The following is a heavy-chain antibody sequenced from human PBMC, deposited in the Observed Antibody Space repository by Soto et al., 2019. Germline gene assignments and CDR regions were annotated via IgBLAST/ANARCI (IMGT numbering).Heavy chain of an antibody. CDR3: AKEIFAAAYAATSAFAL. Sequence: GGSLRLSCAASGFTFSSHAMGWLRQAPGTEPEWVAFVDGSGADTSYVDSVKGRFTISRDNSENSLYLHMNSLRAEDTGRYFCAKEIFAAAYAATSAFALWGQGTLVTVSS. V-gene: IGHV3-23*01. J-gene: IGHJ4*02. CDR2: VDGSGADT. CDR1: GFTFSSHA. D-gene: IGHD2-8*01.